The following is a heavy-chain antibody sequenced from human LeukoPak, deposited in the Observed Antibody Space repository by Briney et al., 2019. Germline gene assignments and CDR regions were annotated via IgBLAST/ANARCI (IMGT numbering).Heavy chain of an antibody. D-gene: IGHD6-6*01. CDR1: GGTFSSYA. J-gene: IGHJ4*02. CDR2: IIPILGIA. Sequence: ASVKVSCKASGGTFSSYAISWVRQAPGQGLEWMGRIIPILGIANYAQKFQGRVTITADKSTSTAYMELSSLRSEDTAVYYCARDEKYSSSSRFDYWGQGTLVTVSS. CDR3: ARDEKYSSSSRFDY. V-gene: IGHV1-69*04.